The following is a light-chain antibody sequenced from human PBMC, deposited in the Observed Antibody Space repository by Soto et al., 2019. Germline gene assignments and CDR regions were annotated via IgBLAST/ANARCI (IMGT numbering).Light chain of an antibody. CDR3: CSYAGNNTFV. V-gene: IGLV2-23*02. CDR2: DDT. J-gene: IGLJ1*01. CDR1: SSDVGSYNL. Sequence: QSALTQPASVSGSPGQSITISCTGTSSDVGSYNLVSWYQQHPGKAPKLMIYDDTKRPSGVSNRFSGSKSGNTASLTISGLQAEDDADYYCCSYAGNNTFVLGTGTKLTVL.